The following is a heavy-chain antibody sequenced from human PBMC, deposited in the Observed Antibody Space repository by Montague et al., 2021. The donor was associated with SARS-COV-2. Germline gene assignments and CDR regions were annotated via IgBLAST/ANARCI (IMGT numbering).Heavy chain of an antibody. CDR2: ISYDGSKK. Sequence: SLRLSCAASGFTFSTYPMHWVRQAPGKGLEWLVVISYDGSKKDYVDSVKGRFTISRDNSENMLYLQMNSLRAEDTAVYYCAREGLSGSYYGFLDYWGQGTLVTVSS. CDR3: AREGLSGSYYGFLDY. J-gene: IGHJ4*02. D-gene: IGHD3-10*01. CDR1: GFTFSTYP. V-gene: IGHV3-30*04.